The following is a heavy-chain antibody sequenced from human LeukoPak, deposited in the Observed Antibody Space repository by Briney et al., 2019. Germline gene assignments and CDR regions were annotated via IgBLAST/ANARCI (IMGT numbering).Heavy chain of an antibody. D-gene: IGHD6-19*01. CDR1: GNSFTSYW. CDR3: ARHSRGVAGTYYFDY. Sequence: GESLKISCKGFGNSFTSYWIGRGPQRPGKGLGGRGLFFPGDSDTRYSPSFQGQVTISADKSISTAYLQWSSLKASDTAMYYCARHSRGVAGTYYFDYWGQGTLVTVSS. CDR2: FFPGDSDT. V-gene: IGHV5-51*01. J-gene: IGHJ4*02.